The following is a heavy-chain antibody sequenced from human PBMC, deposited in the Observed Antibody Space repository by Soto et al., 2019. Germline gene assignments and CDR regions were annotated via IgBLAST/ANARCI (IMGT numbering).Heavy chain of an antibody. J-gene: IGHJ4*02. CDR1: GDSVSSNSAA. Sequence: QVQLQQSGPGLVKPSQTLSLTCAISGDSVSSNSAAWNWIRQSPSRGLEWLGRTYYRSKWYNDYAVYVKSRITINPYAYKNQFSLQLNSVTPEDTPVYYCAGGGGSSGWVVYWGQGTLVTVSS. V-gene: IGHV6-1*01. D-gene: IGHD6-19*01. CDR3: AGGGGSSGWVVY. CDR2: TYYRSKWYN.